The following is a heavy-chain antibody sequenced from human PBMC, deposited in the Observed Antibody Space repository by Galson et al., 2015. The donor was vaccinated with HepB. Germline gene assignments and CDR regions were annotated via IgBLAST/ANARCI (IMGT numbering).Heavy chain of an antibody. D-gene: IGHD2-21*01. CDR1: GLSFSNAW. J-gene: IGHJ4*02. CDR3: AKDTNCYSVDD. CDR2: LIYDGSYK. Sequence: SLRLSCAASGLSFSNAWMTSVRQAPVKGLEWVAFLIYDGSYKFYADSVKGRFTISRDNSKNSLYLQMNNLRSDDTAIYYCAKDTNCYSVDDWGQGTLVTVSS. V-gene: IGHV3-30*18.